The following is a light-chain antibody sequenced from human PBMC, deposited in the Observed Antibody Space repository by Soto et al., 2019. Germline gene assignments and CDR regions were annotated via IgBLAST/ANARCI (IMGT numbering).Light chain of an antibody. CDR3: QQYHNWYT. Sequence: EIVMTQSPATLSVSPGERATLSCRASQNVSSNLAWYQQKPGQPPRLLISGASTRATGIPARFSGSGSGTEFTLTVSSLQSEDFAVYYCQQYHNWYTFGQGTKLEIK. J-gene: IGKJ2*01. CDR1: QNVSSN. V-gene: IGKV3D-15*01. CDR2: GAS.